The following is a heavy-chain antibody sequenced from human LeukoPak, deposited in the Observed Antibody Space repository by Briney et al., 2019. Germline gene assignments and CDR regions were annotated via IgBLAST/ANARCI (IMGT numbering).Heavy chain of an antibody. CDR3: ANLYGDYPDY. J-gene: IGHJ4*02. CDR2: ISYDGGYE. V-gene: IGHV3-30*18. D-gene: IGHD2-21*02. Sequence: PGRSLRLSCAASGFTFSSYSMNWVRQDAGKGLEWVAVISYDGGYESYADSVRGRFTISRDNSKNTLYLQMNSLTTEDTAVYYCANLYGDYPDYWGQGTLVTVSS. CDR1: GFTFSSYS.